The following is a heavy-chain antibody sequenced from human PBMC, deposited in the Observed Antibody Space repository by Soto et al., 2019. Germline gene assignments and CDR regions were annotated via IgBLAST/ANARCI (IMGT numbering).Heavy chain of an antibody. CDR3: AKDGYHAAFDF. CDR2: ISKDGNNQ. CDR1: GFDFSRSG. Sequence: GSLRLSCAVSGFDFSRSGLHWVRQAPGKCLEWVALISKDGNNQDYADSVKGRFTISRDNSKNTLFLQMSSLRPDDTAVYYCAKDGYHAAFDFWGQGTMVTVSS. V-gene: IGHV3-30*18. D-gene: IGHD6-13*01. J-gene: IGHJ3*01.